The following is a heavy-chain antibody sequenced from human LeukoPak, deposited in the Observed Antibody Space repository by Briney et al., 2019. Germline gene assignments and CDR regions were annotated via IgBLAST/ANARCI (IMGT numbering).Heavy chain of an antibody. CDR1: GFTFSDYE. D-gene: IGHD6-13*01. CDR3: TRDWGQQLENDY. V-gene: IGHV3-48*03. CDR2: ISTSGRTI. J-gene: IGHJ4*02. Sequence: GGSLRLSCAASGFTFSDYEMNWVRQAPGKGLEWASCISTSGRTIYYADSVKGRFTISRDNAKNSLYLQMHSLRAEDTAVYYCTRDWGQQLENDYWGQGTLVTVSS.